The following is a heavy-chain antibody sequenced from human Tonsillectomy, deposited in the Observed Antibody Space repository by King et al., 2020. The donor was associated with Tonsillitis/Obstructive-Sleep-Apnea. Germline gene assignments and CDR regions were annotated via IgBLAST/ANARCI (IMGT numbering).Heavy chain of an antibody. CDR1: GFTFSRYW. CDR2: IKQDGNEK. Sequence: VQLVESGGDLVQPGGSLRLSCAASGFTFSRYWMSWVRQAPGKGLEWEANIKQDGNEKFYVDSVKGRFTISRDNAENSLYLQMNSLSAEDTAVYYCVRYGSGTDNAFDIWGQGTMVAVSS. V-gene: IGHV3-7*04. CDR3: VRYGSGTDNAFDI. J-gene: IGHJ3*02. D-gene: IGHD5-12*01.